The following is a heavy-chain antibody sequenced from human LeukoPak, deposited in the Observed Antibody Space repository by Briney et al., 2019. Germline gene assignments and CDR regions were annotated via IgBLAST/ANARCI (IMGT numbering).Heavy chain of an antibody. J-gene: IGHJ4*02. Sequence: ASVKVSCKASGYNFTSYYMHWVRQAPGQGLEWMGIIHPSGGSTSYAQKFQGRVTMTRDTSTSTVYMELSSLRSEDTAVYYCARGEQWLAGGYWGQGTLVTVSS. D-gene: IGHD6-19*01. CDR1: GYNFTSYY. CDR3: ARGEQWLAGGY. CDR2: IHPSGGST. V-gene: IGHV1-46*01.